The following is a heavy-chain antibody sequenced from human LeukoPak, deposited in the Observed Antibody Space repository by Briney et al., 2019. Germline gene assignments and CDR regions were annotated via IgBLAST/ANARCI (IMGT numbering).Heavy chain of an antibody. CDR3: ARRAQVERRHSQFDY. Sequence: SETLSLTCTVSGGSIRRYYWSWIRQPPGKGLEWIGYIYYSGSTNYNPSLKSRVTISVDTSKNQSSLKLSSVTAADTAVFYCARRAQVERRHSQFDYWGQGTLVTVSS. D-gene: IGHD1-1*01. V-gene: IGHV4-59*08. CDR1: GGSIRRYY. CDR2: IYYSGST. J-gene: IGHJ4*02.